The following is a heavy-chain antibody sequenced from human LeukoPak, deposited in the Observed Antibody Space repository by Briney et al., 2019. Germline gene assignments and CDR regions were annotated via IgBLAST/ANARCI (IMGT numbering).Heavy chain of an antibody. V-gene: IGHV3-30-3*01. J-gene: IGHJ4*02. D-gene: IGHD3-22*01. CDR1: GFTFSSYA. CDR3: ARDVYYFDSSGNFDY. Sequence: GGSLRLYCAASGFTFSSYAMHWVRQAPGKGLEWVAVISYDGSNKYYADSVKGRFTISRDNSKNTPYLQMNSLRAEDTAVYYCARDVYYFDSSGNFDYWGQGTLVTVSS. CDR2: ISYDGSNK.